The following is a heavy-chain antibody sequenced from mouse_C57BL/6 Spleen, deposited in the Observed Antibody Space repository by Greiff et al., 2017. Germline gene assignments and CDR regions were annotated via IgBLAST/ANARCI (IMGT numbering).Heavy chain of an antibody. Sequence: VQLQQPGAELVRPGTSVKLSCKASGYTFTSYWMHWVKQRPGQGLEWIGVIDPSDSYTNYNQKFKGKATLTVDTSSSTAYMQLSSLTSEDSAVYYCARSPYYSNYEGCDYWGQGTTLTVSS. CDR2: IDPSDSYT. CDR3: ARSPYYSNYEGCDY. D-gene: IGHD2-5*01. CDR1: GYTFTSYW. J-gene: IGHJ2*01. V-gene: IGHV1-59*01.